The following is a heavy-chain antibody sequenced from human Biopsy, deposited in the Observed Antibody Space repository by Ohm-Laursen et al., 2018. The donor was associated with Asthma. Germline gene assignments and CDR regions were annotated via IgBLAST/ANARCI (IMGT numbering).Heavy chain of an antibody. CDR1: GLSSSGYY. Sequence: SDTLSLTCGMCGLSSSGYYWTWIRQPPGKGLEWIGEINYRGDTNYNPSLESRVSISVDTSTYHFSLRLNSVTAADTAVYYCVRGEEVAGTYFKDWDQGTLVTVSS. J-gene: IGHJ1*01. CDR2: INYRGDT. D-gene: IGHD6-19*01. V-gene: IGHV4-34*01. CDR3: VRGEEVAGTYFKD.